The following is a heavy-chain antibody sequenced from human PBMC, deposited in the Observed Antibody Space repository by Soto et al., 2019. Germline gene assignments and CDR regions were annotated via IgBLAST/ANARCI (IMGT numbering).Heavy chain of an antibody. CDR2: IYSGGAT. J-gene: IGHJ5*02. D-gene: IGHD6-6*01. V-gene: IGHV3-66*01. Sequence: EVQLVESGGGLVQPGGSLRLSCAASEFTVSNNYMSWVRQAPGKGLEWVSLIYSGGATHYADSVRGRFTISRDNSKNTLYLQMNSLRGEDTAIYHCMNRPRAWGQGTLVTVSS. CDR1: EFTVSNNY. CDR3: MNRPRA.